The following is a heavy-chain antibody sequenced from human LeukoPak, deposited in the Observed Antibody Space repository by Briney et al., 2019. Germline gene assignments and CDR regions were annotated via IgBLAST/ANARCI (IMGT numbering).Heavy chain of an antibody. CDR3: ARATRDSGSYYFDY. CDR1: GFTFSSYS. J-gene: IGHJ4*02. V-gene: IGHV3-21*01. CDR2: ISSSSSYI. D-gene: IGHD1-26*01. Sequence: GGSLRLSCAASGFTFSSYSMNWVRQAPGKGLEWVSSISSSSSYIYYADSVKGRFTISRENAKNSLYLQMNSLRAGDTAVYYCARATRDSGSYYFDYWGQGTLVTVSS.